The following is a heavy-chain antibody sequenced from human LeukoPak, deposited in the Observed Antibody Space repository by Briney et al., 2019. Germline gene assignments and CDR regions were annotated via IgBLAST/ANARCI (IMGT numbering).Heavy chain of an antibody. CDR1: GFTFSSYS. CDR3: ARDTADYDILTGFTPIDY. D-gene: IGHD3-9*01. V-gene: IGHV3-21*01. CDR2: ISSSSSYI. J-gene: IGHJ4*02. Sequence: GGSLRLSCAASGFTFSSYSMNCVRQAPGKGLEWVSSISSSSSYIYYADSVKGRFTISRDNAKNSLYLQMNSLRAEDTAVYYCARDTADYDILTGFTPIDYWGQGTLVTVSS.